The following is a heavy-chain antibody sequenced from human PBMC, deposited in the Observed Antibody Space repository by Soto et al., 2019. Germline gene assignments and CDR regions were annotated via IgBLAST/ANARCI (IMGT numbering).Heavy chain of an antibody. CDR2: FDPEDGET. Sequence: GASVKVSCKVSGYTLTELSMHWVRQAPGKGLEWMGGFDPEDGETIYAQKFQGRVTMTEDTSTDTAYMELSSLRSEDTAVYYCATDVWGGDCYSLFDYGGQGTLVTVSS. CDR3: ATDVWGGDCYSLFDY. V-gene: IGHV1-24*01. CDR1: GYTLTELS. D-gene: IGHD2-21*02. J-gene: IGHJ4*02.